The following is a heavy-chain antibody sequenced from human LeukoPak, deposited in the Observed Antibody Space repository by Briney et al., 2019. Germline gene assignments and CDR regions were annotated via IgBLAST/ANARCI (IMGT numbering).Heavy chain of an antibody. V-gene: IGHV3-30-3*01. CDR1: GFTFSSYA. J-gene: IGHJ3*02. Sequence: GRSLRLSCAASGFTFSSYAMHWVRQAPGKGLEWVAVISYDGSNKYYADSVKGRFTISRDNSKNTLYLQMNSLRAEDTAVYYCAKVVVRGVTGAFDIWGQGTMVTVSS. CDR2: ISYDGSNK. CDR3: AKVVVRGVTGAFDI. D-gene: IGHD3-10*01.